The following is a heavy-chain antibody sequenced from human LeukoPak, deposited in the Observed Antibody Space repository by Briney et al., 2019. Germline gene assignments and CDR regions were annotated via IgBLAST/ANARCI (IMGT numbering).Heavy chain of an antibody. CDR3: ARGSIAARLAY. CDR2: INLSVST. D-gene: IGHD6-6*01. V-gene: IGHV4-34*01. J-gene: IGHJ4*02. CDR1: GGSFSGYY. Sequence: SETLSLTCAVYGGSFSGYYWTWIRQPPGKRLEWIGEINLSVSTSYNPSLKSRVTISVDTSKNQFSLKLSSVTAADTAVYYCARGSIAARLAYWGQGTLVTVSS.